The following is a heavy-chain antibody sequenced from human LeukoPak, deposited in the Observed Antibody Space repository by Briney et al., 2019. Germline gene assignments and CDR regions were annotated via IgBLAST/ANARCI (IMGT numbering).Heavy chain of an antibody. Sequence: ASVKVSCKASGYTFTSYGISWVRQAPGQGLEWMGWISAYNGNTNYAQKLQGRVTMTTDTSTSTAYMEVRSLRSDDTAVYYCARDPPLAAALLFYYYYYGMDVWGQGTTVTVSS. CDR1: GYTFTSYG. J-gene: IGHJ6*02. CDR3: ARDPPLAAALLFYYYYYGMDV. CDR2: ISAYNGNT. D-gene: IGHD6-13*01. V-gene: IGHV1-18*01.